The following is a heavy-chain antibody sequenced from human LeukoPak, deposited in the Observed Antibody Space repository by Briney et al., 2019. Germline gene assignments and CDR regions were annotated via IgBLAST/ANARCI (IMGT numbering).Heavy chain of an antibody. CDR2: ISSDGGST. D-gene: IGHD4-23*01. Sequence: PGGSLRLSCSVSGFTLSSYAMHWVRQAPGKGLEYVSSISSDGGSTFYADSVKGRFTISRDNSKNALSLQMSSLRTEDTAVYYCVKDRWVDYWGQGTLVTVSS. J-gene: IGHJ4*02. CDR3: VKDRWVDY. CDR1: GFTLSSYA. V-gene: IGHV3-64D*06.